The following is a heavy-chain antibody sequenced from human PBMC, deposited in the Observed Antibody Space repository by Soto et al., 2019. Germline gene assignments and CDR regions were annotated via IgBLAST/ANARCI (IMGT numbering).Heavy chain of an antibody. CDR1: GGSISSYY. D-gene: IGHD3-22*01. Sequence: QVQLQESGPGLVKPSETLSLTCTVSGGSISSYYWSWIRQPPGKGLEWIGYIDNSGSSNYNPSLKSRVTISVDTSKNQLSLKLSSVTAADTAVYYCTRHYYDSTGYYLLFDYWGQGTLVTVSS. CDR3: TRHYYDSTGYYLLFDY. CDR2: IDNSGSS. V-gene: IGHV4-59*01. J-gene: IGHJ4*02.